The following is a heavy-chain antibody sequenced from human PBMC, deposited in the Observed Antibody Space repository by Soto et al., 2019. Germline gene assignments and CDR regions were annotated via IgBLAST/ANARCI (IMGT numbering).Heavy chain of an antibody. J-gene: IGHJ6*02. Sequence: PSETLSLTCAVYGGSFSGYYWSWIRQPPGKGLEWIGEINHSGSTNYNPSLKSRVTISVDTSKNQFSLKLSSVTAADTAVYYCARDVPAGGYYGMDVWGQGTTVTVSS. D-gene: IGHD3-10*01. CDR3: ARDVPAGGYYGMDV. CDR2: INHSGST. CDR1: GGSFSGYY. V-gene: IGHV4-34*01.